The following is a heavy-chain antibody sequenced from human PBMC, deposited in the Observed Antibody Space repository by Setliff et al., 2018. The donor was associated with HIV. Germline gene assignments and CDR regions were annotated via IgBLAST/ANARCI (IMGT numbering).Heavy chain of an antibody. V-gene: IGHV4-61*02. J-gene: IGHJ1*01. D-gene: IGHD6-13*01. CDR2: IYISGST. CDR1: GGSISSGSYY. CDR3: ARGRWDMAAAGTTEYFQY. Sequence: SETLSLTCTVSGGSISSGSYYWSWIRQPAGKGLQWIGRIYISGSTNYNPSLKSRVTMSIDTSKNQFSLKLHSLSAADTAMYYCARGRWDMAAAGTTEYFQYWGQGTLVTVSS.